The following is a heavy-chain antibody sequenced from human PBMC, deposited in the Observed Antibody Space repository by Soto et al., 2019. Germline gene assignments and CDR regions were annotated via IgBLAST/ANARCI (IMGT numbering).Heavy chain of an antibody. J-gene: IGHJ4*02. V-gene: IGHV3-53*01. D-gene: IGHD4-4*01. CDR3: ARNGWGMATVGM. CDR2: IYSGGGT. Sequence: GGSLRLSCAASGVTYSNYYMNWFRLAPGKGLEWVSLIYSGGGTYYADSVKGRFTISRDNSKNTLYLQMNSLRAEDTAVYYCARNGWGMATVGMWGPGTLVTVSS. CDR1: GVTYSNYY.